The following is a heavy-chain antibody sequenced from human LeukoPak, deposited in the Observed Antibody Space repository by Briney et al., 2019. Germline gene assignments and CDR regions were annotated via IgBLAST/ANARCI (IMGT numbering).Heavy chain of an antibody. CDR1: GGSISSSSSYY. CDR2: IYTSGST. J-gene: IGHJ4*02. CDR3: ARDRESSSWYRDFDY. V-gene: IGHV4-39*07. Sequence: SETLSLTCTVSGGSISSSSSYYWGWIRQPPGKGLEWIGRIYTSGSTNYNSSLKSRVTMSVDTSKNQFSLKLSSVTAADTAVYYCARDRESSSWYRDFDYWGQGTLVAVSS. D-gene: IGHD6-13*01.